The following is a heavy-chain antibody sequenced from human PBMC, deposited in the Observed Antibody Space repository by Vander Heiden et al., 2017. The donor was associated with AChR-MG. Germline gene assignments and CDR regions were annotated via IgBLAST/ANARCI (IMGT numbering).Heavy chain of an antibody. CDR1: GFTVSSNY. Sequence: EVQLVESGGGLVQPGGSLRLSCAVSGFTVSSNYMSWVRQAPGKGLEWVSVIYSGGSTYYADSVKGRFTISRDNSKNTLYLQMNSLRAEDTAVYYCARVRTRDGYNIYWGQGTLVTVSS. CDR2: IYSGGST. J-gene: IGHJ4*02. V-gene: IGHV3-66*02. D-gene: IGHD5-12*01. CDR3: ARVRTRDGYNIY.